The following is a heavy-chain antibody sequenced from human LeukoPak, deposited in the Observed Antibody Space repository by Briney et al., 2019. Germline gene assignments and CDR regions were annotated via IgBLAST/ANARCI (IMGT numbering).Heavy chain of an antibody. CDR2: ISGYSGDT. CDR3: TRSWDYDGQRGMFDH. J-gene: IGHJ4*02. Sequence: ASVKVSCKTSGYIFMNYVVTWVRQAPGQGLEWLGWISGYSGDTKYAERLQGRVTMTKDTTTTTGYLELRGLTSDDTAVYYCTRSWDYDGQRGMFDHWGQGTLVTVSS. V-gene: IGHV1-18*01. D-gene: IGHD3-22*01. CDR1: GYIFMNYV.